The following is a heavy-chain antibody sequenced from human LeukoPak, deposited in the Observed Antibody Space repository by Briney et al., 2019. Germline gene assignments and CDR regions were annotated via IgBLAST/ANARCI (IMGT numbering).Heavy chain of an antibody. CDR2: ISGSGGST. J-gene: IGHJ4*02. V-gene: IGHV3-23*01. D-gene: IGHD1-26*01. CDR1: GFTFSSYA. Sequence: QPGGSLRLSCAASGFTFSSYAMSWVRQAPGKGLEWVSAISGSGGSTYYADSVKGRFTISRDNSKNTLYLQMNSLRAEDTAVYYCDCPRIVGATTFGYWGQGTLVTVSS. CDR3: DCPRIVGATTFGY.